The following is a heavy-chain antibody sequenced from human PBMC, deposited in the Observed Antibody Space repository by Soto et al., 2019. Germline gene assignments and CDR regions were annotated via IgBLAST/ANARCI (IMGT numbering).Heavy chain of an antibody. CDR1: GGSVYSNGHY. D-gene: IGHD2-15*01. Sequence: TLSLTCIVSGGSVYSNGHYWGWIRQPPGKGLEWIGSIYNNGVTNYNSSLKSRVTISRDTSKNQFSLRLTSVTAADTAVYYCGKILVGATGHTDADSWGPGTLVTVSS. J-gene: IGHJ4*02. V-gene: IGHV4-39*01. CDR3: GKILVGATGHTDADS. CDR2: IYNNGVT.